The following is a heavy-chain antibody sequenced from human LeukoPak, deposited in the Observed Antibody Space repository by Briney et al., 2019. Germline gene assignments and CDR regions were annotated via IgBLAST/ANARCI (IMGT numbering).Heavy chain of an antibody. V-gene: IGHV4-39*01. J-gene: IGHJ3*02. CDR3: ARPAVYSGSHGDAFDI. D-gene: IGHD1-26*01. Sequence: SETLSLTCTVSGGSISSSSYYWGWIRQPPGKGLEWIGSIYYSGSTYYNPSLKSRVTISVDTSKDQFSLKLSSVTAADTAVYYCARPAVYSGSHGDAFDIWGQGTMVTVSS. CDR2: IYYSGST. CDR1: GGSISSSSYY.